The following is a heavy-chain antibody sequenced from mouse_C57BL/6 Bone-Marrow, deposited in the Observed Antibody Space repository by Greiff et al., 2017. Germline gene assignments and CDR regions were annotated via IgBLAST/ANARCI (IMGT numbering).Heavy chain of an antibody. CDR3: ARDYYGSSSLYAMDY. D-gene: IGHD1-1*01. CDR2: ISYDGSN. Sequence: EVKLQESGPGLVKPSQSLSLTCSVTGYSITSGYYWNWIRQFPGNKLEWMGYISYDGSNKYNPSLKNRISITRDTSKNQFFLKLNSVTTEDTATYYCARDYYGSSSLYAMDYWGQGTSVTVSS. CDR1: GYSITSGYY. V-gene: IGHV3-6*01. J-gene: IGHJ4*01.